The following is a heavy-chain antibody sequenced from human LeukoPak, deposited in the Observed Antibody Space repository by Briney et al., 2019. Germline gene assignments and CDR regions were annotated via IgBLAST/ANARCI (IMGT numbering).Heavy chain of an antibody. Sequence: PSETLSLTCTVSGGSISSSSYYWGWIRQPPGKGLEWIGSIYYSGSTYHNPSLKSRVTISVDTSKNQFSLKLSSVTAADTAVYYCARDQLDGSGSYYRTHYYGMDVWGQGTTVTVSS. CDR1: GGSISSSSYY. D-gene: IGHD3-10*01. J-gene: IGHJ6*02. V-gene: IGHV4-39*07. CDR3: ARDQLDGSGSYYRTHYYGMDV. CDR2: IYYSGST.